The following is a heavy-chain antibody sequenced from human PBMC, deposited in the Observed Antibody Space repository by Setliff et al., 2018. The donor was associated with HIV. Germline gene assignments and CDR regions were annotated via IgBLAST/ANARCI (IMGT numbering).Heavy chain of an antibody. D-gene: IGHD5-12*01. J-gene: IGHJ4*02. CDR1: GGSISSDIFY. Sequence: SETLSLTCSVSGGSISSDIFYWGWIRQPPGKGLEWIGSIYPGSTKCNPSLRSRLTISLDSPTNQFSVTLSSVTAADTAMYYCARYTVGSMVDYWGPGTLVTVSS. CDR3: ARYTVGSMVDY. V-gene: IGHV4-39*01. CDR2: IYPGST.